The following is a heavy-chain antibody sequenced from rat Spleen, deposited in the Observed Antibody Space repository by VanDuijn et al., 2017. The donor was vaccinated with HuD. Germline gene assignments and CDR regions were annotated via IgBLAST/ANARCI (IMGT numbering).Heavy chain of an antibody. J-gene: IGHJ4*01. V-gene: IGHV3-3*01. CDR3: ARSAFNNYVMDA. Sequence: QLQESGPGLVNPSQSLSLTCSVTAYSITSSYRWNWIRKFPGNGLEWMGHMTGAGSTNYNPSLKSRISISRDTSKNQLFLQVNSVTTEDTATYYCARSAFNNYVMDAWGQGASVTVSS. CDR1: AYSITSSYR. CDR2: MTGAGST. D-gene: IGHD1-3*01.